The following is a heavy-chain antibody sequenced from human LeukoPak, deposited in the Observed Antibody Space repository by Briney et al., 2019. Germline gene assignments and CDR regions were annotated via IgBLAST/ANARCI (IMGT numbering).Heavy chain of an antibody. CDR3: ARGMGMATTFYFDY. V-gene: IGHV4-39*07. Sequence: PSETLSLTCTVSGGSISSSSYYWGWIRQPPGKGLEWIGSIYYSGSTYYNPSLKGRVTISVDTSKNQFSLKLSSVTAADTAVYYCARGMGMATTFYFDYWGQGTLVTVSS. CDR1: GGSISSSSYY. D-gene: IGHD5-24*01. CDR2: IYYSGST. J-gene: IGHJ4*02.